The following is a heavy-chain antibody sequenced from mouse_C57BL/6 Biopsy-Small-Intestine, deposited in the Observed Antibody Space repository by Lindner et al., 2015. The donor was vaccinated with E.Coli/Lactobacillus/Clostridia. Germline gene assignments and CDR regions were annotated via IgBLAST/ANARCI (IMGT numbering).Heavy chain of an antibody. D-gene: IGHD4-1*01. CDR3: TVTGDWYFDV. J-gene: IGHJ1*03. CDR2: IDPENGDT. V-gene: IGHV14-4*01. Sequence: VQLQESGAELARPGASVKLSCTASGFNIKDDYMHWVKQRPEQGLEWIGWIDPENGDTEYASKFQGKATITADTSSNTAYLQLSSLTSEDTAVYYCTVTGDWYFDVWGTGTTVTVSS. CDR1: GFNIKDDY.